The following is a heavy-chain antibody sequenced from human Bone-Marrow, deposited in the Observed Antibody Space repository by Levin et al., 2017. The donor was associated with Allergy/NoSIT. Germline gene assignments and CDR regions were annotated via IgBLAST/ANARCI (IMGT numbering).Heavy chain of an antibody. CDR3: ARFELNYYGSGSYYNKPPRPLYYYGMDV. V-gene: IGHV1-69*13. Sequence: SVKVSCKASGGTFSSYAISWVRQAPGQGLEWMGGIIPIFGTANYAQKFQGRVTITADESTSTAYMELSSLRSEDTAVYYCARFELNYYGSGSYYNKPPRPLYYYGMDVWGQGTTVTVSS. J-gene: IGHJ6*02. CDR2: IIPIFGTA. D-gene: IGHD3-10*01. CDR1: GGTFSSYA.